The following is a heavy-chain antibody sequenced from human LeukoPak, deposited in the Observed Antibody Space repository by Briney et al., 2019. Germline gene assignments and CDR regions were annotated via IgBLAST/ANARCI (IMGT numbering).Heavy chain of an antibody. CDR3: AKGLCGGDCYSAFDI. V-gene: IGHV3-30*02. CDR1: GYTFTAYY. CDR2: IRYDGSNK. Sequence: SCKASGYTFTAYYMHWVRQAPDKGLEWVAFIRYDGSNKYYADSVKGRFTISRDNSKNTLYLQMNSLRAEDTAVYYCAKGLCGGDCYSAFDIWGQGTMVTVSS. D-gene: IGHD2-21*02. J-gene: IGHJ3*02.